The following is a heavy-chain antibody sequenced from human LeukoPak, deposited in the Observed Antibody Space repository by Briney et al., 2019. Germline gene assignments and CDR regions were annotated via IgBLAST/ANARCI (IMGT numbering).Heavy chain of an antibody. V-gene: IGHV3-23*01. CDR3: AKGYYGSGSYGWFDY. CDR2: FSGRGDRR. Sequence: GGSLRLSCAASGFTVSSSAMSWVPQAPGKGLEWVSTFSGRGDRRYYADCVKGRFTISRDNSKNTLSLHMNSLRAEDTAVSSCAKGYYGSGSYGWFDYWGQGTLVTVSS. J-gene: IGHJ4*02. D-gene: IGHD3-10*01. CDR1: GFTVSSSA.